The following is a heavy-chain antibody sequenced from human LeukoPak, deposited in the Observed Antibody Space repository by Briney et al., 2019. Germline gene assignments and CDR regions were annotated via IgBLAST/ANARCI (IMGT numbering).Heavy chain of an antibody. J-gene: IGHJ5*02. CDR2: ISTSSRYI. CDR3: ARADCSGSTCYLRHSWFDP. V-gene: IGHV3-21*06. D-gene: IGHD2-2*01. Sequence: GGSLRLSCAASGFTFSSSWMYWVRQAPGKGLEWVSSISTSSRYIYYRDSVKGRFTISRDDAKNSLYLQMNSLTVEDTAVYYCARADCSGSTCYLRHSWFDPWGQGTLVTVSS. CDR1: GFTFSSSW.